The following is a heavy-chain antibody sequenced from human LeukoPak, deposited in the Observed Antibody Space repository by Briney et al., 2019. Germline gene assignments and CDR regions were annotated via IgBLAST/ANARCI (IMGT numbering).Heavy chain of an antibody. V-gene: IGHV3-9*01. CDR3: VKANWGTPFDY. CDR1: GFTFDDYT. J-gene: IGHJ4*02. CDR2: ITGNSGST. Sequence: GRSLRLSCTASGFTFDDYTIHWVRQTPGKGLEWVSGITGNSGSTDYADSVRGRFTISRDNTKNSLYLQMNSLRAEDTALYYCVKANWGTPFDYWGRGTLVTVSS. D-gene: IGHD7-27*01.